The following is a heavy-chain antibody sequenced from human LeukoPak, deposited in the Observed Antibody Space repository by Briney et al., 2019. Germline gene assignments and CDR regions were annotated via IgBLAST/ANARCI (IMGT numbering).Heavy chain of an antibody. D-gene: IGHD6-19*01. CDR2: INPSGGST. Sequence: GASVKVSCKASGYTFSGFYIHWVRQAPGQGLEWMGWINPSGGSTSYAQKFQGRVTMTRDMSTSTVYMELSSLRSEDTAVYYCARDRGQQWLDSGGWFDPWGQGTLVTVSS. V-gene: IGHV1-46*01. CDR3: ARDRGQQWLDSGGWFDP. CDR1: GYTFSGFY. J-gene: IGHJ5*02.